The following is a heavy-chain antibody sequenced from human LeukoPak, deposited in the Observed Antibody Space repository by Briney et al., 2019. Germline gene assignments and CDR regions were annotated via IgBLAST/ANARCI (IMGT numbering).Heavy chain of an antibody. CDR2: IYSGGST. CDR3: ASSYYDMADAFDI. Sequence: GSLRLSCAASGFTVSSNYMSWVRQAPGKGLEWVSVIYSGGSTYYADSVKGRFTISRDNSKNTLYLQMNSLRAEDTAVYYCASSYYDMADAFDIWGQGTMVTVSS. J-gene: IGHJ3*02. D-gene: IGHD3-9*01. CDR1: GFTVSSNY. V-gene: IGHV3-53*01.